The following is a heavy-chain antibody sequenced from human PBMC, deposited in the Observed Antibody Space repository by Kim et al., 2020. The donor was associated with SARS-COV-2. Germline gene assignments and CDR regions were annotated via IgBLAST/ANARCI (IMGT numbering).Heavy chain of an antibody. CDR2: ISPYNGYT. D-gene: IGHD2-15*01. V-gene: IGHV1-18*01. CDR1: GYTFINYG. Sequence: ASVKVSCKASGYTFINYGIRWVRHAPGQGLEWMGWISPYNGYTNYAQKLQGRVTMTTDTSTSTAYMELRSLISDDTAVFYCARGLSVVAAIVNAFDIWGQGTVVTVSS. J-gene: IGHJ3*02. CDR3: ARGLSVVAAIVNAFDI.